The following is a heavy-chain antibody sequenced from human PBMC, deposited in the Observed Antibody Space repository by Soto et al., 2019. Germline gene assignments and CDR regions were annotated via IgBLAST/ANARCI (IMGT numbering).Heavy chain of an antibody. V-gene: IGHV4-59*01. CDR2: IYYSGST. D-gene: IGHD2-15*01. J-gene: IGHJ4*01. Sequence: KGLEWIGSIYYSGSTNYNPSLKSRVTISVDTSKNQFSLKLSSVTAADTAVYYCARDKWFRYCSGGSCYFTPLSAYWV. CDR3: ARDKWFRYCSGGSCYFTPLSAY.